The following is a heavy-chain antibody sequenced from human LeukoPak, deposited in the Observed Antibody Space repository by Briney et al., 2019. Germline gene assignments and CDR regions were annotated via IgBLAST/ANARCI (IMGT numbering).Heavy chain of an antibody. J-gene: IGHJ4*02. CDR2: INPSGGST. CDR3: AREGLYYYDSSGYWAWGQHDNNFDY. D-gene: IGHD3-22*01. V-gene: IGHV1-46*01. CDR1: GYTFTSYY. Sequence: ASVEVSCKASGYTFTSYYMHWVRQAPGQGLEWMGIINPSGGSTSYAQKFQGRVTMTRDTSTSTVYMELSSLRSEDTAVYYCAREGLYYYDSSGYWAWGQHDNNFDYWGQGTLVTVSS.